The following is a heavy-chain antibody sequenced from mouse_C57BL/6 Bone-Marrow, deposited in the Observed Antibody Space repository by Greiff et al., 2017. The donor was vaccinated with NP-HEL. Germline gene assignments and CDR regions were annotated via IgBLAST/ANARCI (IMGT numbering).Heavy chain of an antibody. D-gene: IGHD6-2*01. Sequence: VQLQQSGAELARPGASVKLSCKASGYTFTSYGISWVKQRTGQGLEWIGEIYPRSGNTYYNEKFKGKATLTADKSASTAYMELRSLTSEDSAVYCCARSGASRRRGAWFADWGQGTLVTVSA. CDR1: GYTFTSYG. J-gene: IGHJ3*01. CDR3: ARSGASRRRGAWFAD. V-gene: IGHV1-81*01. CDR2: IYPRSGNT.